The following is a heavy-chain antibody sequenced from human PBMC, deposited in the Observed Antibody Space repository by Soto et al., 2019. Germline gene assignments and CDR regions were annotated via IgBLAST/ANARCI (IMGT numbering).Heavy chain of an antibody. V-gene: IGHV1-18*01. CDR2: ISAYNGNT. D-gene: IGHD2-2*01. Sequence: ASVKVSCKASGYTFTSYGISWVRQAPGQGLEWMGWISAYNGNTNYAQKLQGRVTMTTDKSTSKAYMGLRSLRSDDTAVYYCARVSGGDIVVVPAAPYYYYMDVWGKGTTVTVSS. CDR1: GYTFTSYG. CDR3: ARVSGGDIVVVPAAPYYYYMDV. J-gene: IGHJ6*03.